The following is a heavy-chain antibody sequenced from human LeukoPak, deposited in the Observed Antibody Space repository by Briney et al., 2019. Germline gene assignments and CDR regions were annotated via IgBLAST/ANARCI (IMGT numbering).Heavy chain of an antibody. CDR2: TYYRSKWYN. D-gene: IGHD3-10*01. V-gene: IGHV6-1*01. J-gene: IGHJ2*01. CDR1: GDSVSSNSAA. Sequence: SQTLSLTCAISGDSVSSNSAAWNWIRQSPSRGLEWLGRTYYRSKWYNDYAVSVKSRITINPDTSKNQFSLQLNSVTPEDTAVYYCASADPAFLWFGDHKWYFALWGRGTLVTVSS. CDR3: ASADPAFLWFGDHKWYFAL.